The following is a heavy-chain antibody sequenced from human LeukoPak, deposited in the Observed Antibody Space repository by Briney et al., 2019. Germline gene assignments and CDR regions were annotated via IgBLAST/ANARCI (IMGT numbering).Heavy chain of an antibody. D-gene: IGHD3-10*01. J-gene: IGHJ3*02. CDR3: ATKDPVLWFGELPDAFDI. V-gene: IGHV1-24*01. CDR1: GYTLTELS. CDR2: FDPEDGET. Sequence: RASVKVSCKVSGYTLTELSMHWVRQAPGKGLEWMGGFDPEDGETIYAQKFQGRVTMTEDTSTDTAYMELSSLRSEDTAVYYCATKDPVLWFGELPDAFDIWGQGTMVTVSS.